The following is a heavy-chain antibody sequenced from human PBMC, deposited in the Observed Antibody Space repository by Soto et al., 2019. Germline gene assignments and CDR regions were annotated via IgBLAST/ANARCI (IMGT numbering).Heavy chain of an antibody. D-gene: IGHD3-3*01. J-gene: IGHJ6*02. CDR1: GGSISSSNW. CDR3: ARVLRGDFWSGPPNNGMDV. CDR2: IYHSGST. V-gene: IGHV4-4*02. Sequence: QVQLQESGPGLVKPSGTLSLTCAVSGGSISSSNWWSWVRQPPGKGLEWIGEIYHSGSTNYNPSHKSRVTISVDKSKNQFSLKLSSVTAADTAVYYCARVLRGDFWSGPPNNGMDVWGQGTTVTVSS.